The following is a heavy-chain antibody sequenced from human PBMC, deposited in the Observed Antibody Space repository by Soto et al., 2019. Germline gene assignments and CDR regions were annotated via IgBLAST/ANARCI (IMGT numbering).Heavy chain of an antibody. Sequence: ASVKVSCKVSGYTLTELSMHWVRQAPGKGLEWMGGFDPEDGETIYAQKLQGRVTMTEDTSTDTAYMELSSLRSEDTAVYYCATDLNHSGSYNGMDVWGQGTTVTVSS. CDR2: FDPEDGET. CDR1: GYTLTELS. V-gene: IGHV1-24*01. J-gene: IGHJ6*02. D-gene: IGHD1-26*01. CDR3: ATDLNHSGSYNGMDV.